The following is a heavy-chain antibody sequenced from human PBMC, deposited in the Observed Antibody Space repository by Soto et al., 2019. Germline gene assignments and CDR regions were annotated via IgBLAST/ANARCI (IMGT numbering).Heavy chain of an antibody. CDR3: ARANSLGTDYYDSSGYPFDY. CDR1: GFTVSSNY. V-gene: IGHV3-53*01. CDR2: IYSGGST. D-gene: IGHD3-22*01. Sequence: GGSLRLSCAASGFTVSSNYMSWVRQAPGKGLKWVSVIYSGGSTYYADSVKGRFTISRDNSKNTLYLQMNSLRAEDTAVYYCARANSLGTDYYDSSGYPFDYWGQGTLVTVSS. J-gene: IGHJ4*02.